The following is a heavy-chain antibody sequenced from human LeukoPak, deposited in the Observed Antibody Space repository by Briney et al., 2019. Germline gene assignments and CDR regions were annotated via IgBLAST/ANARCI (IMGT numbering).Heavy chain of an antibody. CDR1: GGSISSSSYY. D-gene: IGHD6-13*01. Sequence: SETLSLTCTVSGGSISSSSYYWGWIRQPPGKGLEWIGSIYYSGSTYYNPSLKSRVTISVDTPKNQFSLKLSSVTAADTAVYYCARDLHSSSWYQDWYFDLWGRGTLVTVSS. CDR3: ARDLHSSSWYQDWYFDL. V-gene: IGHV4-39*07. CDR2: IYYSGST. J-gene: IGHJ2*01.